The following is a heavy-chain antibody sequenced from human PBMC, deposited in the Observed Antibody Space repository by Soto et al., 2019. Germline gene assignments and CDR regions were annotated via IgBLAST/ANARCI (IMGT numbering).Heavy chain of an antibody. V-gene: IGHV3-74*01. Sequence: EVQLVESGGGLVQPGKSLTLSCAASGFTFSSYWMFWVRQAPGKGRVWVSRINSDGTTTNYADSVKGRFSISRYNAKNTLYLQMTSLTDEDTAVYYCSAMTYWGQGTLVAVSS. CDR2: INSDGTTT. CDR3: SAMTY. CDR1: GFTFSSYW. J-gene: IGHJ4*02.